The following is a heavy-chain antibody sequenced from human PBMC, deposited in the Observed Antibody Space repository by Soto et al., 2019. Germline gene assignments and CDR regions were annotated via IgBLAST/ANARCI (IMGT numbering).Heavy chain of an antibody. J-gene: IGHJ6*02. V-gene: IGHV3-30*18. CDR3: AKTGSHYYYGIDG. Sequence: QEQLVASGGGVVQPGRSLRLSCAASGFTFSGNVMHWVRQAPAKGLEWVAVISHDGSNKHYGDSVKGRFTVSRDTSKNTLDLQMDTRRPEDTAVYYCAKTGSHYYYGIDGWGQGTTVAVSS. CDR1: GFTFSGNV. CDR2: ISHDGSNK.